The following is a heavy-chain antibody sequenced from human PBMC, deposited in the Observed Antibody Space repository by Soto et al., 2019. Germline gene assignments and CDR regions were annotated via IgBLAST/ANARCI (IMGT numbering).Heavy chain of an antibody. J-gene: IGHJ4*02. CDR2: ISAYNGET. CDR1: GYTFSNYG. CDR3: ARASGTGVGTTSY. Sequence: QVQLVQSGPEVKKPGASAKVSCKASGYTFSNYGISWMRQVPGQGLEWMGWISAYNGETKYAQKFQGRGSMTTDTSTNTAYMDLGSLRSDDTSVYYCARASGTGVGTTSYWGQGTLVTVSS. D-gene: IGHD1-26*01. V-gene: IGHV1-18*01.